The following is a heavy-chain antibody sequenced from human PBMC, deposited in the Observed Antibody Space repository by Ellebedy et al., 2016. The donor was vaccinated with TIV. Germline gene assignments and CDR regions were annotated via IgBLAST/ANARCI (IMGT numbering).Heavy chain of an antibody. V-gene: IGHV3-23*01. J-gene: IGHJ3*01. CDR3: VEARLQGSAYDV. CDR2: INNHGTT. D-gene: IGHD5-12*01. Sequence: PGGSLRLSCATPGFTFSTHDMSWVRQAPGKGLEWVSAINNHGTTYYADSVKGRFTVSRDNSKNILYLQMNSLRVEDTALYYCVEARLQGSAYDVWGQGTAVTVSS. CDR1: GFTFSTHD.